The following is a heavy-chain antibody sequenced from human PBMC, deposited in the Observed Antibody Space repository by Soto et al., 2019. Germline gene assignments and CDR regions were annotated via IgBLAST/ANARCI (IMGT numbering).Heavy chain of an antibody. D-gene: IGHD1-7*01. CDR1: GGTFSSYA. Sequence: GASVKVSCKASGGTFSSYAISWVRQAPGQGLEWMGGIIPIFGTANYAQKFQGRVTITADESTSTAYMELGSLRSEDTAVYYCARAANWNYLTYYYYGMDVWGQGTTVTVSS. V-gene: IGHV1-69*13. CDR2: IIPIFGTA. CDR3: ARAANWNYLTYYYYGMDV. J-gene: IGHJ6*02.